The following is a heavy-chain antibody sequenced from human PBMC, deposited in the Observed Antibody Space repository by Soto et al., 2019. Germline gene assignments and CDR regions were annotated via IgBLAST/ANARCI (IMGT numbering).Heavy chain of an antibody. J-gene: IGHJ3*01. V-gene: IGHV1-46*01. CDR3: ARRVGVAPVYDAYDF. Sequence: ASVKVSCKASGYTFTSYYMHWVRQAPGQGLEWMGIINPSGGSTSYAQKFQGRVTMTRDTSTSTAYMELRSLRADDTAVYYCARRVGVAPVYDAYDFWGQGTMVTVSS. D-gene: IGHD2-15*01. CDR2: INPSGGST. CDR1: GYTFTSYY.